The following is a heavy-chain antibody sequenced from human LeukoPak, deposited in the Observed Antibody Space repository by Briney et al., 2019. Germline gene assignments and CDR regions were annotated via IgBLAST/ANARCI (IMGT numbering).Heavy chain of an antibody. CDR3: AKQVGMVVITVFDY. D-gene: IGHD3-22*01. CDR2: ISGSGGST. CDR1: GFTFSSYA. V-gene: IGHV3-23*01. Sequence: GGSLRLSYAASGFTFSSYAMSWVRQVPGKGLEWVSAISGSGGSTYYADSVKGPFTISRDNSKNTLYLQMNSLRAGATPVYYCAKQVGMVVITVFDYWDQGTLVTVSS. J-gene: IGHJ4*02.